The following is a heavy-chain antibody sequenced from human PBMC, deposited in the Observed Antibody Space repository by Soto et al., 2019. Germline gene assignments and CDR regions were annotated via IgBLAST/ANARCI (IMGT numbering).Heavy chain of an antibody. CDR3: ARSGATTVTSEYYFDY. D-gene: IGHD4-17*01. Sequence: QVQLVESGGGVVQPGRSLRLSCAASGFTFSSYGMHWVRQAPGKGLEWVAVIWYDGSNKYYADSVKGRFTISRDNSKNTLYLQMNSLRAEDTAVYYCARSGATTVTSEYYFDYWGQGTLVTVSS. V-gene: IGHV3-33*01. CDR1: GFTFSSYG. CDR2: IWYDGSNK. J-gene: IGHJ4*02.